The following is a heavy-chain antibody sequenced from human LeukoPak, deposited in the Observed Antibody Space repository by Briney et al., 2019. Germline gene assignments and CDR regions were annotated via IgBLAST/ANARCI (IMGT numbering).Heavy chain of an antibody. D-gene: IGHD6-13*01. CDR3: ARDSSSWYEPSLDY. CDR2: ISSSSSYI. V-gene: IGHV3-21*01. J-gene: IGHJ4*02. CDR1: GFTFSSYS. Sequence: PGGSLRLSCVASGFTFSSYSMNWVRQAPGKGLEWVSSISSSSSYIYYADSVKGRFTISRDNAKNSLYLQMNSLRAEDTAVYYCARDSSSWYEPSLDYWGQGTLVTVSS.